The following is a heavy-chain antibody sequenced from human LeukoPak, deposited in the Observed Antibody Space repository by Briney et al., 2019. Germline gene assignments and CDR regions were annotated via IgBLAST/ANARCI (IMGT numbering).Heavy chain of an antibody. D-gene: IGHD1-7*01. V-gene: IGHV1-2*02. CDR1: GYTFTGYY. J-gene: IGHJ4*02. CDR3: ARGPNWNYAQFDY. Sequence: ASVKVSCKASGYTFTGYYMHWVRQAPGQGLEWMGWINPNSGGTNYAQKFQGRVTMTRDTSISTAYMELSRLRSDDTAVYYCARGPNWNYAQFDYWGQGTLVTVSS. CDR2: INPNSGGT.